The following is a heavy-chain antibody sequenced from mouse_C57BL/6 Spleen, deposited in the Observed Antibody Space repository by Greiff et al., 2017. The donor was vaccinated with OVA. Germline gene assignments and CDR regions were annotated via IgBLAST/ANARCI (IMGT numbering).Heavy chain of an antibody. J-gene: IGHJ4*01. Sequence: VKLQESGAELVRPGTSVKVSCKASGYAFTNYLIEWVKQRPGQGLEWIGVINPGSGGTNYNEKFKGKATLTADKSSSTAYMQLSSLTSEDSAVYFCAREGADAMDYWGQGTSVTVSS. V-gene: IGHV1-54*01. CDR1: GYAFTNYL. CDR3: AREGADAMDY. CDR2: INPGSGGT.